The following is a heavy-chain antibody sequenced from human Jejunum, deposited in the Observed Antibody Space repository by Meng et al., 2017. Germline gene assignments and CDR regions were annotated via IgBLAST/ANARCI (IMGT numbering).Heavy chain of an antibody. CDR2: VHYTGSST. CDR3: ARRGDWNYFDH. CDR1: GGSISNSNSY. Sequence: QLHLQESGPGLVKASETLSLTCTVSGGSISNSNSYWGWVRQPPGKGLEWIGYVHYTGSSTYSTPSLKSRVTMSVDTSKNQFSLRLRSVTAADTALYYCARRGDWNYFDHWGQGTLVTVSS. J-gene: IGHJ4*02. V-gene: IGHV4-39*01. D-gene: IGHD3/OR15-3a*01.